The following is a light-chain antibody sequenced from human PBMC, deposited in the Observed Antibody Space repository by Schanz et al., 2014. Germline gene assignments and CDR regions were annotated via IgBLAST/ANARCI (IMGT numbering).Light chain of an antibody. Sequence: QSALTQPASVSGSPGQSITISCTATGSADGAFTYVSWYQQHPGKAPKLMIYDVSNRPSGVSNRFSGSKSGNTASLTISGLQAEDEADYYCCSYAGSSTGVVFGGGTKLTVL. CDR2: DVS. CDR1: GSADGAFTY. V-gene: IGLV2-14*01. CDR3: CSYAGSSTGVV. J-gene: IGLJ2*01.